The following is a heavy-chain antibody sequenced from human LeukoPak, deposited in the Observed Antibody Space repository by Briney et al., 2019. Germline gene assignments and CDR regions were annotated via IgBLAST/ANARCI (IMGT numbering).Heavy chain of an antibody. CDR1: GGSISSYY. D-gene: IGHD6-19*01. Sequence: SETLSLTCTVSGGSISSYYWSWIRQHPGKGLEWIGYIYYSGSTYYNPSLKSRVTISVDTSKNQFSLKLSSVTAADTAVYYCARGARSSGWSLDYWGQGTLVTVSS. V-gene: IGHV4-59*06. CDR3: ARGARSSGWSLDY. J-gene: IGHJ4*02. CDR2: IYYSGST.